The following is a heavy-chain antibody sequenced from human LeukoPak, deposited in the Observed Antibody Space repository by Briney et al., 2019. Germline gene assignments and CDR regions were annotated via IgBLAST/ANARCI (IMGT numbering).Heavy chain of an antibody. V-gene: IGHV3-23*01. CDR2: ISGSGGST. D-gene: IGHD3-22*01. Sequence: GGSLRLSCAASGFTFSSYAMSWVRQAPGKGLEWVSAISGSGGSTYYADSVKGRFTISRDNSKNTLYLQMNSLRAEDTAVYYCARSYYDSSGYSLVDYWGQGTLVTVSS. CDR1: GFTFSSYA. J-gene: IGHJ4*02. CDR3: ARSYYDSSGYSLVDY.